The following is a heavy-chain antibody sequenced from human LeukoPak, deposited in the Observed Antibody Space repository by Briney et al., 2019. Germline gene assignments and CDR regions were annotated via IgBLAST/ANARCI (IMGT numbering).Heavy chain of an antibody. Sequence: PSETLSLTCTVSGGSISTYFWSWIRQPAGKGLEWIGRIYTSETTNYNPSLKSRVSMSVDTSKNQFSLNLSSVTAADTAVYYCARRDSYGDSYRDAFDIWGQGTMVTVSS. CDR3: ARRDSYGDSYRDAFDI. D-gene: IGHD4-17*01. CDR2: IYTSETT. V-gene: IGHV4-4*07. CDR1: GGSISTYF. J-gene: IGHJ3*02.